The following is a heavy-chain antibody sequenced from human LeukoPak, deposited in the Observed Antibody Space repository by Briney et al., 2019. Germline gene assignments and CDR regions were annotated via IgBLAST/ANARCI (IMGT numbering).Heavy chain of an antibody. V-gene: IGHV1-2*02. D-gene: IGHD3-3*01. CDR2: INPNSGGT. CDR3: ARDLTWYYDFWSGYYTDNYYYGMDV. CDR1: GYTFTGYY. Sequence: ASVKVSCKASGYTFTGYYMHWVRQAPGQGLEWMGWINPNSGGTNYAQKFQGRVTMTRDTSISTAYMELSRLRSDDTAVYYCARDLTWYYDFWSGYYTDNYYYGMDVWGQGTTVTVSS. J-gene: IGHJ6*02.